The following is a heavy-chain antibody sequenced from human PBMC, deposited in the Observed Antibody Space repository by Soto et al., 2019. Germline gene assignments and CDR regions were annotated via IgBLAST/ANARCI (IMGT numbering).Heavy chain of an antibody. CDR1: GFTFTSSA. CDR3: AADLPDTAMVIYYYYGMDV. V-gene: IGHV1-58*01. D-gene: IGHD5-18*01. J-gene: IGHJ6*02. Sequence: QMPLVQSGPEVKKPGTSVKVSCKASGFTFTSSAVQWVRQARGQRLEWIGWIVVGSGNTNYAQKFQERVTITRDMSTSTAYMELSSLRSEDTAVYYCAADLPDTAMVIYYYYGMDVWGQGTTVTVSS. CDR2: IVVGSGNT.